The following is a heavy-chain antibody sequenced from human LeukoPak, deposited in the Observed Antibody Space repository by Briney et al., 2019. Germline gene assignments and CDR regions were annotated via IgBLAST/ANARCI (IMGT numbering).Heavy chain of an antibody. D-gene: IGHD2-15*01. CDR3: AKEARPGYCSGGSCGWFDP. CDR1: GFTFSNYA. Sequence: GGSLRLSCAASGFTFSNYAMTWVRQAPGKGLQWVSAISGSGGSTYYADSVKGRFTISRDNLKNTLYLQVNSLRVEDTAVYYCAKEARPGYCSGGSCGWFDPWGQGALVTVSS. V-gene: IGHV3-23*01. J-gene: IGHJ5*02. CDR2: ISGSGGST.